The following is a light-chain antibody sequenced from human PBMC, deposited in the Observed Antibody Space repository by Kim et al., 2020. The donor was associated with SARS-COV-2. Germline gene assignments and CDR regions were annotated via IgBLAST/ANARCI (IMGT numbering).Light chain of an antibody. V-gene: IGKV1-39*01. CDR3: QQSYITPLT. Sequence: DIQMTQSPSSLSASVGDRVTITCRASQSISSYLNWYQQKPGKAPRVLIYTASSLQSGVPSRFSGSGSGTDFTLTISSLQPEDFATYYCQQSYITPLTFGGGTKLEI. J-gene: IGKJ4*01. CDR1: QSISSY. CDR2: TAS.